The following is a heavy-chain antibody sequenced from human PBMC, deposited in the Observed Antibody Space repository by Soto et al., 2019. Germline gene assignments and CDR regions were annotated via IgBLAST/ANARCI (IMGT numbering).Heavy chain of an antibody. CDR1: GGSFSGYY. J-gene: IGHJ4*02. V-gene: IGHV4-34*01. CDR3: ARGRLELRSQDFDY. D-gene: IGHD1-7*01. Sequence: PSETLSLTCAVDGGSFSGYYWSWIRQPPGKGLEWIGEINHSGSTNYNPSLKSRVTISVDTSKNQFSLKLSSVTAADTAVYYCARGRLELRSQDFDYWGQGTLVTAPQ. CDR2: INHSGST.